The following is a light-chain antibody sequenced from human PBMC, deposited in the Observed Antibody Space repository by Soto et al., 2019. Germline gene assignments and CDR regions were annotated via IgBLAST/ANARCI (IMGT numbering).Light chain of an antibody. V-gene: IGKV3-20*01. CDR3: QQYGSSPR. J-gene: IGKJ5*01. Sequence: ENVLTPSPGTLSLSPGEGATPAVRASQSVSSSYLAWYQQKPGQAPRLLIYGASSRATGIPDRFSGSGSGTDFTLTISRLEPEDFAVYYCQQYGSSPRFGQGTRLEIK. CDR2: GAS. CDR1: QSVSSSY.